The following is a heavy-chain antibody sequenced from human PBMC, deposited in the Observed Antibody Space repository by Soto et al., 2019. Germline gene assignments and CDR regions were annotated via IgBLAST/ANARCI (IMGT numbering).Heavy chain of an antibody. Sequence: QVQLQQWGAGLLKPSETLSLTYAVYGGSFSGYYWSWIRQPPGKGLEWIGEINHSGSTNYNPSLKSRVTISVDTSKNQFSLKLSSVTAADTAVYYCARGRYCSSTSCRNWFDPWGQGTLVTVSS. J-gene: IGHJ5*02. V-gene: IGHV4-34*01. D-gene: IGHD2-2*01. CDR2: INHSGST. CDR1: GGSFSGYY. CDR3: ARGRYCSSTSCRNWFDP.